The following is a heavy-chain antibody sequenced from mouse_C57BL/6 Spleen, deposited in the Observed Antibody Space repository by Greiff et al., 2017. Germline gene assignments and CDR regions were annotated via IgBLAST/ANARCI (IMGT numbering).Heavy chain of an antibody. D-gene: IGHD2-1*01. CDR1: GYAFSSYW. CDR3: AREVCYGNYLFFDY. V-gene: IGHV1-80*01. CDR2: IYPGDGDT. Sequence: QVHVKQSGAELVKPGASVKISCKASGYAFSSYWMNWVKQRPGKGLEWIGQIYPGDGDTNYNGKFKGKATLTADKSSSTAYMQLSSLTSEDSAVXFCAREVCYGNYLFFDYWGQGTTLTVSS. J-gene: IGHJ2*01.